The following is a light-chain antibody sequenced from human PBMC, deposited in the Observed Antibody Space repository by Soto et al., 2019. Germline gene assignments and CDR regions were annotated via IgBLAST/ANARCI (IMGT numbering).Light chain of an antibody. J-gene: IGKJ4*01. CDR2: WAS. CDR1: QSVLYSSNNKNY. V-gene: IGKV4-1*01. Sequence: DIVMTQSPDSLAVSLGERATINCKSSQSVLYSSNNKNYLAWYQQKPGQSPKLLIYWASARESGVPDRFSGSGSGTDFTLTISGLQAEDVSVYYCQQDYSSPLAFGGGTKVEIK. CDR3: QQDYSSPLA.